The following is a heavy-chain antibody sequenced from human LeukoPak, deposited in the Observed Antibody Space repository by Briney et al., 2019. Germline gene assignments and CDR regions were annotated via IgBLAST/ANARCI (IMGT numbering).Heavy chain of an antibody. CDR1: GYTFTGYY. CDR2: INPNSGGT. Sequence: ASVKVSCKASGYTFTGYYMHWVRQAPGQGLEWMGWINPNSGGTNYAQKFQGRVTMTRDTSISTAYMELSSLRSEDTAVYYCARDPPIGDYWGQGTLVTVSS. J-gene: IGHJ4*02. D-gene: IGHD3-16*01. V-gene: IGHV1-2*02. CDR3: ARDPPIGDY.